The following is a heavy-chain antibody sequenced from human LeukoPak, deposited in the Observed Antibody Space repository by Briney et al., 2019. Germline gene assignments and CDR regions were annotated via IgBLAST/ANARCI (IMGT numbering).Heavy chain of an antibody. V-gene: IGHV3-20*04. D-gene: IGHD6-13*01. Sequence: GGSLRLSCAASGFTFDDYGMSWVRQAPGKGLEWVSGINWNGGSTGYADSVKGRFTISRDNSKNTLYLQMNSLRAEDTAVYYCAKDKGIAAAGISWFDPWGQGTLVTVSS. CDR3: AKDKGIAAAGISWFDP. J-gene: IGHJ5*02. CDR2: INWNGGST. CDR1: GFTFDDYG.